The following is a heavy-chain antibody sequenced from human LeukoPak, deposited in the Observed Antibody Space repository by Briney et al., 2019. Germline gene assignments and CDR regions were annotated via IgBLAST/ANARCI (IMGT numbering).Heavy chain of an antibody. CDR3: AREISGSGSFPDY. Sequence: GRSLRLSCAASGFTFSTYAMHWVRQAPGKGLEWVSLIWHDGSHKYYTDSVRGRFTISRDNSKSTVYLQMNSVGAEDTAVYYCAREISGSGSFPDYWGQGTLVTVSS. J-gene: IGHJ4*02. CDR2: IWHDGSHK. CDR1: GFTFSTYA. D-gene: IGHD3-10*01. V-gene: IGHV3-33*01.